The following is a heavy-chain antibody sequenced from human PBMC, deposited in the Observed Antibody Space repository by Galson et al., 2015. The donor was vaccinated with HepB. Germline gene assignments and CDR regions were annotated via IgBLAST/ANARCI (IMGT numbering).Heavy chain of an antibody. CDR2: IYSGGST. Sequence: SLRLSCAASGFTVSSNYMSWVRQAPGKGLEWVSVIYSGGSTYYADSVKGRFTISRDNSKNTLYLQMNSLRAEDTAVYYCARTTLVGALFDYWGQGTLVTVSS. CDR3: ARTTLVGALFDY. V-gene: IGHV3-66*01. D-gene: IGHD1-26*01. CDR1: GFTVSSNY. J-gene: IGHJ4*02.